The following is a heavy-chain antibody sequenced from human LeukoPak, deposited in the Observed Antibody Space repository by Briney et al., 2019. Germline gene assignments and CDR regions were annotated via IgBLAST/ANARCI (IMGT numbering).Heavy chain of an antibody. CDR2: ISGSGGST. Sequence: GGSLRLSCEASGFTFSTYGMSWVRQAPGKGLEWVSAISGSGGSTYYADSVKGRVTISRDNSKNTLYLQVNSLRVEDTAVYYCAKDRLGAMMYFDFWGQGTLVAVSS. D-gene: IGHD1-26*01. V-gene: IGHV3-23*01. CDR1: GFTFSTYG. CDR3: AKDRLGAMMYFDF. J-gene: IGHJ4*02.